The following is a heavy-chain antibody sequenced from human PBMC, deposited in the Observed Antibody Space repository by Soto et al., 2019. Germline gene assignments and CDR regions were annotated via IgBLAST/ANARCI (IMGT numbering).Heavy chain of an antibody. CDR1: GGSISSGDYS. Sequence: SETLSLTCTVSGGSISSGDYSWSWVRQSPGKGLEWIGHIYYSGITFYNPSLKSRVVISIDTSRNQFSLRLNSLTAADRAVYFCARGVTVFGLVSRFWFDPWGQGTVVTVSS. CDR2: IYYSGIT. V-gene: IGHV4-30-4*01. D-gene: IGHD3-3*01. J-gene: IGHJ5*02. CDR3: ARGVTVFGLVSRFWFDP.